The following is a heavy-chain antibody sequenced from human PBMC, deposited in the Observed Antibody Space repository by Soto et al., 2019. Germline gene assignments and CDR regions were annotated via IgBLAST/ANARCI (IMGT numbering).Heavy chain of an antibody. CDR3: AKDLLLWFGELSDV. Sequence: PGGSLRLSCAASGFTFSSYGMHWVRQAPGKGLEWVAVISYDGSNKYYADSVKGRFTISRDNSKNTLYLQMNSLRAEDTAVYYCAKDLLLWFGELSDVWGQGTTVTVSS. D-gene: IGHD3-10*01. J-gene: IGHJ6*02. CDR2: ISYDGSNK. CDR1: GFTFSSYG. V-gene: IGHV3-30*18.